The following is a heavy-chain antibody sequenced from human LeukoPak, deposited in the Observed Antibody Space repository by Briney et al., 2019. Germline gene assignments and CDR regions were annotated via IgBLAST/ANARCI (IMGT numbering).Heavy chain of an antibody. CDR3: ARVWHGRPGYFDY. J-gene: IGHJ4*02. CDR1: GFTFSSYS. Sequence: GGSLRLSCAASGFTFSSYSMNWVRQAPGKGLEWVSSISSSSSYIYYADSVKGRFTISRDNAKNSLYLQMNSLRAEDTAVYYCARVWHGRPGYFDYWGQGTLVTVPS. V-gene: IGHV3-21*01. D-gene: IGHD1-14*01. CDR2: ISSSSSYI.